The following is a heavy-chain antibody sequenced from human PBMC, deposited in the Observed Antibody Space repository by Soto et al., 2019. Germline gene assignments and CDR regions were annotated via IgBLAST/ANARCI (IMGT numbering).Heavy chain of an antibody. CDR1: GGSIDSTNYY. Sequence: QVRLQESGPRRVRPSQTLSLTCSVSGGSIDSTNYYWTWIRQLPGKGPEWVSYISSTGTSMDYADSVKGRFTISRDNAKNSLFLQLNSLRDEDTAVYYCARETHFIDYWGQGTLVSVSA. J-gene: IGHJ4*02. V-gene: IGHV3-11*04. CDR2: ISSTGTSM. CDR3: ARETHFIDY.